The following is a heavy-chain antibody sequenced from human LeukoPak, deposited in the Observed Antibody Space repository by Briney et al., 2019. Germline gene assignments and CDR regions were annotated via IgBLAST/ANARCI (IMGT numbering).Heavy chain of an antibody. CDR2: IYYSGST. CDR1: GGSISSSSYY. CDR3: ARENPPDY. J-gene: IGHJ4*02. Sequence: SETLSLTCTVSGGSISSSSYYWGWIRQPPGKGLEWIGSIYYSGSTYYNPSLKSRVTISVDTSKNQFSLKLSSVTAEATAVYYCARENPPDYWGQGTLVTVSS. V-gene: IGHV4-39*07. D-gene: IGHD1-14*01.